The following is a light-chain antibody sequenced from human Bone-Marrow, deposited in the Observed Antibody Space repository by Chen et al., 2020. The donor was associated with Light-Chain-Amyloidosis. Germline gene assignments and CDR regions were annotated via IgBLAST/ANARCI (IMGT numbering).Light chain of an antibody. J-gene: IGKJ4*01. CDR1: QSLLHSNGYNY. Sequence: DIVMTQSPLSLPVTPGEPASISCRSSQSLLHSNGYNYLDWYLQKPGQSPQLLIYLGSNRASGVPDRVSGSGSGTDFTLKISRVEAEDVGVYYCMQALQTHPFTFGGGTKVEIK. V-gene: IGKV2-28*01. CDR2: LGS. CDR3: MQALQTHPFT.